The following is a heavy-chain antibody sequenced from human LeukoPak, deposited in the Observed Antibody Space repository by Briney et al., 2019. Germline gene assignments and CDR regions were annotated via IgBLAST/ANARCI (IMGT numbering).Heavy chain of an antibody. D-gene: IGHD2-2*01. V-gene: IGHV6-1*01. Sequence: SQTLSLTCAISGDSVSSNSVTWNWIRQSPSRGLEWLGRTYYRSTWYNDYAVPVRGRITVNPDTSKNQFSLHLNSVTPEDTAVYYCARRLTQYDCFDPWGQGILVTVSS. CDR3: ARRLTQYDCFDP. J-gene: IGHJ5*02. CDR1: GDSVSSNSVT. CDR2: TYYRSTWYN.